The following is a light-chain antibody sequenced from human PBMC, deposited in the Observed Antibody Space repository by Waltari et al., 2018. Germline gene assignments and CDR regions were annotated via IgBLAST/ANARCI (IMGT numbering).Light chain of an antibody. V-gene: IGLV2-8*01. Sequence: QSALTQPPSASGSPGQHVTISCPGPSLDIREYNFFPWYQQHPGKSPKLMIYEGSKRPAGVTGRFSGYKSGYTASLTVSGLQAEDEAEYYCSSYGGRNNLIFGGGTKLTVL. J-gene: IGLJ2*01. CDR1: SLDIREYNF. CDR3: SSYGGRNNLI. CDR2: EGS.